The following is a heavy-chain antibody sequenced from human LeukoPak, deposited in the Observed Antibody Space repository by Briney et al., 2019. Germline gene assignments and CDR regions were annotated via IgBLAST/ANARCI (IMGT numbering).Heavy chain of an antibody. J-gene: IGHJ4*02. V-gene: IGHV3-74*01. CDR2: INSDGSST. CDR3: ARAFATTGLLDY. Sequence: GGSLRLSCAASGFTFSSYWMHWVRQAPGKGLVWVSRINSDGSSTSYADSVKGRFTISRDNAKNTLYLQMNSLRAEDTAVYYCARAFATTGLLDYWGQGTLVTVSS. CDR1: GFTFSSYW. D-gene: IGHD1-1*01.